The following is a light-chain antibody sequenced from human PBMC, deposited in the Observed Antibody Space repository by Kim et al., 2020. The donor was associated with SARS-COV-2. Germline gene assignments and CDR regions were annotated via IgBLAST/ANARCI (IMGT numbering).Light chain of an antibody. CDR2: NVN. J-gene: IGLJ3*02. Sequence: QSALTQPRSVSGSPGQSVTISCIGTSSDIGGYEYVSWYQHHPGKAPKVMIYNVNERPSGVPDRLSGSKSGNTASLTISGLQAEDEADYYCCSYAGSYTWVFGGGTKVTVL. CDR1: SSDIGGYEY. V-gene: IGLV2-11*01. CDR3: CSYAGSYTWV.